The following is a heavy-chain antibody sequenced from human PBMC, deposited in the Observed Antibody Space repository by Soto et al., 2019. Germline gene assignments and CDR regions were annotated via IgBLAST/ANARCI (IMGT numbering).Heavy chain of an antibody. V-gene: IGHV1-2*04. CDR1: GYTFTGYY. Sequence: ASVKVSCKASGYTFTGYYMHWVRQAPGQGLEWMGWINPNSGGTNYAQKFQGWVTMTRDTSISTAYMELSRLRSDDTAAYYCARERRIITIFGVGSDAFDIWGQGTMVTGSS. CDR2: INPNSGGT. J-gene: IGHJ3*02. D-gene: IGHD3-3*01. CDR3: ARERRIITIFGVGSDAFDI.